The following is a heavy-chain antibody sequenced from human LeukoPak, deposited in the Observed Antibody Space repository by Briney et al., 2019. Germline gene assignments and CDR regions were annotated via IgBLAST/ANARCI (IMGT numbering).Heavy chain of an antibody. Sequence: GASVKVSCKASGGTFSSYAISWVRQAPGQGLEWMGIINPSGGSTSYAQKFQGRVTMTRDTSTSTVYMELSSLRSEDTAVYYCARDGIRNTFDYWGQGTLVTVSS. D-gene: IGHD1/OR15-1a*01. V-gene: IGHV1-46*01. CDR1: GGTFSSYA. CDR2: INPSGGST. J-gene: IGHJ4*02. CDR3: ARDGIRNTFDY.